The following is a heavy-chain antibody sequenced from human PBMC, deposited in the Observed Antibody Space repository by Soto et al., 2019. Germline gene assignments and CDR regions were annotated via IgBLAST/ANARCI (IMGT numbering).Heavy chain of an antibody. J-gene: IGHJ5*02. CDR2: IYHSGTT. CDR3: ARIGYCSGGSCYRREHNLFDP. CDR1: GGSISSGGYY. Sequence: PSETLSLTCTVSGGSISSGGYYWSWIRQHPGKGLEWIGYIYHSGTTYYNPSLKSRVTISVDTSKNQFSLKLTSVTAADTAVYYCARIGYCSGGSCYRREHNLFDPWGQGTLVTVSS. D-gene: IGHD2-15*01. V-gene: IGHV4-31*03.